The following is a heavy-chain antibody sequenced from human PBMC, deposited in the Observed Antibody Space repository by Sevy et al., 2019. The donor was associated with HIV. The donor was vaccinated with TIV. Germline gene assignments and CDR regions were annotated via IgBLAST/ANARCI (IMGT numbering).Heavy chain of an antibody. J-gene: IGHJ4*02. CDR3: AKGVSWLVLGGYFDY. V-gene: IGHV3-23*01. CDR2: IIGSGDNT. Sequence: GGSLRLSCEASGFTFRSYAMSWVRQAPGKGLEWVSGIIGSGDNTYYADSVKGRFTVSRDNSKNTLYVQMNSLRAEDTAVYYCAKGVSWLVLGGYFDYWVQGTPVTVSS. CDR1: GFTFRSYA. D-gene: IGHD6-19*01.